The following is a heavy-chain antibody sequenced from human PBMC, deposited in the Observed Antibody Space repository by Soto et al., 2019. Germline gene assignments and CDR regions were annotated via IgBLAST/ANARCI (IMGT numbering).Heavy chain of an antibody. D-gene: IGHD6-13*01. CDR2: VNAGNGNT. CDR3: ALSAAGKYYFDY. V-gene: IGHV1-3*01. Sequence: ASVKVSCKASGYTFTSYALHWVRQAPGQRLQWMGWVNAGNGNTKYSQNFQGRVTITRDTSASTAYMELSSLRSEDTAVYYCALSAAGKYYFDYWGQGTLVTVSS. CDR1: GYTFTSYA. J-gene: IGHJ4*02.